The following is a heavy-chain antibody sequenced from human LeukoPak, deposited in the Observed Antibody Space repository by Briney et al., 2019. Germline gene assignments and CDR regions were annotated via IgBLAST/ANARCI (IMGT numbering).Heavy chain of an antibody. CDR2: IYYSGST. J-gene: IGHJ6*02. CDR3: ARHDPVAGTHYYYYGMDV. CDR1: GGSISSYY. Sequence: SETLSLTCTVSGGSISSYYWSWIRQPPGKGLEWIGYIYYSGSTSYNPSLKSRVTILVDTSKKQFSLKLSSVTAADTAVYYCARHDPVAGTHYYYYGMDVWGQGTTVTVSS. V-gene: IGHV4-59*08. D-gene: IGHD6-19*01.